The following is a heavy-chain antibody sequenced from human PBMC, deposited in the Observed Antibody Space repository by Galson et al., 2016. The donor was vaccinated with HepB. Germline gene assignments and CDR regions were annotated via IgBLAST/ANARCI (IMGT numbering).Heavy chain of an antibody. J-gene: IGHJ4*02. D-gene: IGHD3-10*02. CDR2: IFYSGTT. V-gene: IGHV4-39*01. CDR1: GGFIDTTRYY. Sequence: SETLSLTCTVSGGFIDTTRYYWGWVRQAPGKGLEWIGNIFYSGTTYYNPSLKRRVTLSVDTSKRQFSLNLRSVTAADTAVYYCAVARGVVAITGFYVPARFDYWGQGILVAVSS. CDR3: AVARGVVAITGFYVPARFDY.